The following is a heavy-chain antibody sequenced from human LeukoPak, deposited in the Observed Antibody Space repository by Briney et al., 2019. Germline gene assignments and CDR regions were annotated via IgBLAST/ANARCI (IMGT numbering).Heavy chain of an antibody. V-gene: IGHV1-2*02. D-gene: IGHD5-24*01. CDR2: FNPNTGAT. CDR3: ARDAEMATIQFDY. Sequence: ASVKVSCEASRYRFTGYYMHWVRQAPGQGLGWMGWFNPNTGATSYAQKFQGRVTMTRDTSLGTDYMELRRLRSDDTAVYYCARDAEMATIQFDYWGQGTLVNVSS. J-gene: IGHJ4*02. CDR1: RYRFTGYY.